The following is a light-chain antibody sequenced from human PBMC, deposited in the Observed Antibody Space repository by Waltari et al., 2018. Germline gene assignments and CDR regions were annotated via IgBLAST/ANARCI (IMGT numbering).Light chain of an antibody. J-gene: IGKJ3*01. CDR2: AAS. Sequence: IQLTQSPSSLSASVGDRVTITCRASQGISSYLAWYQQKPGKAPELLIYAASTLQSGVPSRFSGSGSGTDFTLTISSLQPDDFATYYCQQLNSYPLSFGPGTKVDFK. V-gene: IGKV1-9*01. CDR3: QQLNSYPLS. CDR1: QGISSY.